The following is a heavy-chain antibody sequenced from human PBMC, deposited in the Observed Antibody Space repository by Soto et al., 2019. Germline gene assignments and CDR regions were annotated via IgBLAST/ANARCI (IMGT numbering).Heavy chain of an antibody. J-gene: IGHJ5*02. V-gene: IGHV4-59*07. CDR1: GGSISSYY. CDR2: IYYSGST. D-gene: IGHD6-13*01. Sequence: SDTLSLTCTVSGGSISSYYWSWIRQPPGKGLEWIGYIYYSGSTNYNPSLKSRVTISVDTSKNQFSLKLSSVTAAATAVYYCARGGIAAAGTGRGGTDWFDPWGQGILVTVS. CDR3: ARGGIAAAGTGRGGTDWFDP.